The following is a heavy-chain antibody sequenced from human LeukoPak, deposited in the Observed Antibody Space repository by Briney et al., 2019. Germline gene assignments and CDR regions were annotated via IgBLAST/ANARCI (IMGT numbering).Heavy chain of an antibody. D-gene: IGHD3-16*01. J-gene: IGHJ4*02. Sequence: SSETLSLTCNVSGASISGYYWSWIRQPPGKGMEWVGYIYYGGGTNYNPSLKGRVTMSVDTSKNQLSLKLSSVTAADTAVYYCGRGERLGVAYWGRGTLVTVSS. CDR3: GRGERLGVAY. CDR2: IYYGGGT. CDR1: GASISGYY. V-gene: IGHV4-59*01.